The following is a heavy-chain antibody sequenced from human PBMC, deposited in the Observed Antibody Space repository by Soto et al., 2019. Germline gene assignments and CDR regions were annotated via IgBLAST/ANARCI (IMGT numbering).Heavy chain of an antibody. V-gene: IGHV1-2*04. J-gene: IGHJ6*02. CDR2: INPNSGGT. Sequence: GASVKVSCKASGYTFTGYYMHWLRQAPGQGLEWMGWINPNSGGTNYAQEFQGWVTMTRDTSISTAYMELSRLRSDDTAVYYCARDAEDYYGSGKGEYYYYGMDVWGQGTTVTVSS. CDR1: GYTFTGYY. CDR3: ARDAEDYYGSGKGEYYYYGMDV. D-gene: IGHD3-10*01.